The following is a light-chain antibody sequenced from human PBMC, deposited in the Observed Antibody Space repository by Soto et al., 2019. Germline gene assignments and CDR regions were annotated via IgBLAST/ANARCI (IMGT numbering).Light chain of an antibody. V-gene: IGLV2-14*01. CDR2: EVS. CDR1: SSDVGGYNY. Sequence: QSVLTRPASVSGSAGRSITMSGTGTSSDVGGYNYVSWYQQHPGKAPKLMIYEVSNRPSGVSNRFSGSKSGNTASLAISGLQAEDEADYYCSSYTSSSTYVFGTGTKVTVL. CDR3: SSYTSSSTYV. J-gene: IGLJ1*01.